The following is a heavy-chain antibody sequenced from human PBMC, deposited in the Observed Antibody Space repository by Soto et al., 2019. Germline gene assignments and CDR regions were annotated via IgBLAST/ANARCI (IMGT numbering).Heavy chain of an antibody. D-gene: IGHD2-15*01. V-gene: IGHV1-69*01. CDR1: GGTFSSYA. Sequence: QVQLVQSGAEVKKPGSSVKVSCKASGGTFSSYAISWVRQAPGQGLEWMGGIIPIFGTANYAQKFQGRVTITADESTSTAYMELSSLRSEDTAMYYCAAVVVAAISVHYYYYYGMDVWGQGTTVTVSS. J-gene: IGHJ6*02. CDR3: AAVVVAAISVHYYYYYGMDV. CDR2: IIPIFGTA.